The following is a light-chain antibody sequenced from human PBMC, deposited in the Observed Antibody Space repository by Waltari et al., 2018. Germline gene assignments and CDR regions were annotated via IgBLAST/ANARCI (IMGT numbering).Light chain of an antibody. J-gene: IGKJ2*01. CDR1: QSVSSN. CDR2: GAS. V-gene: IGKV3-15*01. Sequence: EIVMTQSPATLSVSPGERATLSCRASQSVSSNLAWYQQKPGQAPRLLMYGASTRATGTQARFSGSGSGTEFTLTISSLQSEDFAVYYCQQYNNWPPYTFGQGTKLEIK. CDR3: QQYNNWPPYT.